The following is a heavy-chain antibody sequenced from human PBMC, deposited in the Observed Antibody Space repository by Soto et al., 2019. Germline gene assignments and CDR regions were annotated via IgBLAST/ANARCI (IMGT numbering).Heavy chain of an antibody. J-gene: IGHJ4*02. CDR3: ARSGYYGNFDH. Sequence: SETLSLTCTVSGGSISSSSYYWGWIRQSPGKGLEWIGTMSSSGRTYFNPSLEGRVTMSVDMSKNEFSLRLSSVTAADTAVYYCARSGYYGNFDHWGQGILVTVSS. CDR2: MSSSGRT. CDR1: GGSISSSSYY. D-gene: IGHD4-17*01. V-gene: IGHV4-39*01.